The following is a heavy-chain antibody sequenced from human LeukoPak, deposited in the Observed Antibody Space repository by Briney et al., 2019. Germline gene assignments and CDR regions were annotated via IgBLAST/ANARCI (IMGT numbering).Heavy chain of an antibody. CDR3: ARDTYYYDSSGPYWGY. CDR1: GYTFTGYY. Sequence: ASVKVSCKASGYTFTGYYMHWVRQAPGQGLEWMGWINLNSGGTNYAQKFQGRVTMTRDTSIGTAYMELSRLRSDDTAVYYCARDTYYYDSSGPYWGYWGQGTLVTVSS. D-gene: IGHD3-22*01. CDR2: INLNSGGT. J-gene: IGHJ4*02. V-gene: IGHV1-2*02.